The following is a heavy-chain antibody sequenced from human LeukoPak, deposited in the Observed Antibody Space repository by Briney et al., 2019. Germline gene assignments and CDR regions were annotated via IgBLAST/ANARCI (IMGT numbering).Heavy chain of an antibody. CDR2: ISSSGSTI. Sequence: GGSLRLSCAASGFTFSDYYMSWIRQAPGKGLEWVSYISSSGSTIYYADSVKGRFTISRDNSKNTLYLQMNSLRAEDTAVYYCAKVAVTTGDDYWGQGTLVTVSS. CDR3: AKVAVTTGDDY. V-gene: IGHV3-11*04. D-gene: IGHD4-17*01. CDR1: GFTFSDYY. J-gene: IGHJ4*02.